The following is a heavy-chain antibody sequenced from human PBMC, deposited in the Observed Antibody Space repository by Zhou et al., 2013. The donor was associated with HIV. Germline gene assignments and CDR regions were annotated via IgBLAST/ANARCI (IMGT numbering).Heavy chain of an antibody. J-gene: IGHJ4*02. Sequence: QVQLQESGPRLVKPSETLSLTCAVSGYSISSGYYWGWIRQPPGKGLEWIGSIDHSGNTDYNPSLKSRVTISVDTSKNQFSLKVKSVTAADTAVYYCARGVAASGLQPVIDYWGQGTLVTVSS. D-gene: IGHD6-13*01. CDR3: ARGVAASGLQPVIDY. V-gene: IGHV4-38-2*01. CDR1: GYSISSGYY. CDR2: IDHSGNT.